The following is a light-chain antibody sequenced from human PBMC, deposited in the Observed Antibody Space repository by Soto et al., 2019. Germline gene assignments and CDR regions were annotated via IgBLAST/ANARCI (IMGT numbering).Light chain of an antibody. J-gene: IGKJ3*01. CDR1: QNINNW. V-gene: IGKV1-5*01. CDR2: DAS. CDR3: QQYDSYSEGFT. Sequence: DIQMTQSPSSVFASVGYRVTITCRSIQNINNWLAWYQQKPGKAPKLLMYDASSLESGVPSRFSGSGFGTEFTLTISSLQPDDFATYYCQQYDSYSEGFTFGPGTKVDIK.